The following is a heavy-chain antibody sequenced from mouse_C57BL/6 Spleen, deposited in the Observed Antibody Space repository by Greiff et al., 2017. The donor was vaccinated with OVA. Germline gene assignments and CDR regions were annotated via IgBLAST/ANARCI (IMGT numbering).Heavy chain of an antibody. D-gene: IGHD2-4*01. CDR1: GFTFSDAW. CDR2: IRNKANNHAT. CDR3: TRQGLRQGFDY. V-gene: IGHV6-6*01. J-gene: IGHJ2*01. Sequence: EVKVEESGGGLVQPGGSMKLSCAASGFTFSDAWMDWVRQSPEKGLEWVAEIRNKANNHATYYAESVKGRFTISRDDSKSSVYLQMNSLRAEDTGIYYCTRQGLRQGFDYWGQGTTLTVSS.